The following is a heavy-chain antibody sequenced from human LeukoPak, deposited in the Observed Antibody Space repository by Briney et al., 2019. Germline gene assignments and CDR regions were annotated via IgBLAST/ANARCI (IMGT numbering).Heavy chain of an antibody. CDR1: GYTFTSYG. CDR2: ISAYNGNT. CDR3: ARHADYYGSGSYYNRGWFDP. V-gene: IGHV1-18*01. Sequence: VASVKVSCKASGYTFTSYGISWVRQAPGQGLEWMGWISAYNGNTNYAQKLQGRVTMTTDTSTSTAYMELRSLRSDDTAVYYCARHADYYGSGSYYNRGWFDPWGQGTLVTVSS. D-gene: IGHD3-10*01. J-gene: IGHJ5*02.